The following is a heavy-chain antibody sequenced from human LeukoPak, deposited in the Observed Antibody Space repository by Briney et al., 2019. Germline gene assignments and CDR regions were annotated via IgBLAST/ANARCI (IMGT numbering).Heavy chain of an antibody. CDR3: ARETHSSSYYSIDY. J-gene: IGHJ4*02. Sequence: PSETLSLTCTVSGGSISSYYWSWIRQPPGKGLEWIGYIYYSGSTNYNPSLESRVTISVDTSKNQFSLKLSSVTAADTAVYYCARETHSSSYYSIDYWGQGTLVTVPS. V-gene: IGHV4-59*01. D-gene: IGHD3-22*01. CDR1: GGSISSYY. CDR2: IYYSGST.